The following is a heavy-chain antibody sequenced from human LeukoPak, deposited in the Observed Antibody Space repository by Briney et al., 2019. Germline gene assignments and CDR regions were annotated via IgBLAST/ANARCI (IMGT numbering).Heavy chain of an antibody. CDR2: INHSGST. V-gene: IGHV4-34*01. CDR3: ARGGYYDSSGYPFDY. J-gene: IGHJ4*02. D-gene: IGHD3-22*01. Sequence: PSETLSLTCAVYDGSFSGYYWSWIRQPPGKGLEWIGEINHSGSTNYNPSLKSRVTISVDTSKNQFSLKLSSVTAADTAVYYCARGGYYDSSGYPFDYWGQGTLVTVSS. CDR1: DGSFSGYY.